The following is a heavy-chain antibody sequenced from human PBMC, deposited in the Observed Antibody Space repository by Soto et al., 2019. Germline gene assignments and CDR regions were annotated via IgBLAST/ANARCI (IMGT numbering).Heavy chain of an antibody. CDR1: GFTFDDYA. V-gene: IGHV3-9*01. CDR3: AKAVRFLALEDYYYGMDV. Sequence: SLSLSFAASGFTFDDYAMHGVRKAPGKGLEWVSGISWNSGSIGYADSVKGRFTISRDNAKNSLYLQMNSLRAEDTALYYCAKAVRFLALEDYYYGMDVWGQGTTVTVSS. J-gene: IGHJ6*02. D-gene: IGHD3-3*01. CDR2: ISWNSGSI.